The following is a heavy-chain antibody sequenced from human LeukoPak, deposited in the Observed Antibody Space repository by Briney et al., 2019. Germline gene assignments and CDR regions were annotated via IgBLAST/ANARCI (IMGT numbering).Heavy chain of an antibody. D-gene: IGHD1-1*01. J-gene: IGHJ3*01. CDR2: IDEDGSET. CDR1: GFTFSNYW. CDR3: VRYGRRANDQPFDV. Sequence: GGSLRLSCEVSGFTFSNYWMMWVRQAPGKGLEWVASIDEDGSETNYVDSVTGRFTVSRDHAKNSLFLQMNSLRAEDTAVYYCVRYGRRANDQPFDVWGQGTMVTVSS. V-gene: IGHV3-7*01.